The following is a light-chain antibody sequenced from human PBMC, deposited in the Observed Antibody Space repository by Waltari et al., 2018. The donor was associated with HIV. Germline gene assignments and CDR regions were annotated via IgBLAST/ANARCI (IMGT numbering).Light chain of an antibody. CDR3: QSYDRSLSAWV. Sequence: QSVLAQPPSVSGAPGQRVTISCTGSSSNIGADSHVYWYPHLPGTAPKLLIYGNSNRPSGVPNRFSGSKSDTSASLAITGLQAEDEADYYCQSYDRSLSAWVFGGGTRLNVL. J-gene: IGLJ3*02. CDR2: GNS. V-gene: IGLV1-40*01. CDR1: SSNIGADSH.